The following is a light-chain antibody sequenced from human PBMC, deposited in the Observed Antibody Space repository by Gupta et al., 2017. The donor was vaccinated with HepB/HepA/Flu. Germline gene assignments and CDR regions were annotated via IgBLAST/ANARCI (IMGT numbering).Light chain of an antibody. CDR3: CSYAGSSTPWV. J-gene: IGLJ3*02. CDR1: SSDVGSYNL. CDR2: EVS. Sequence: QSALTQPASVSGSPGQSITISCTGTSSDVGSYNLVSWYQQHPGKAPKLMIYEVSKRPSGVPNRFSGSKSGNTASLTISGLQAEDEADYYCCSYAGSSTPWVFGGGTKRTVL. V-gene: IGLV2-23*02.